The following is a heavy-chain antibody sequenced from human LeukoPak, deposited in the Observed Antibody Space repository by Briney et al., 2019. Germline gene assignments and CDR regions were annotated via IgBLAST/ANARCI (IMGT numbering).Heavy chain of an antibody. CDR2: INHSGST. V-gene: IGHV4-34*01. J-gene: IGHJ6*04. D-gene: IGHD6-13*01. CDR3: ARGVFVRSSSWYEGYYYYYGMDV. CDR1: GGSFSGYY. Sequence: PSETLSLTCAVYGGSFSGYYWSWIRQPPGKGLEWIGEINHSGSTNYSPSLKRRVTISVDTSKNQFSLKLSSVTAADTAVYYCARGVFVRSSSWYEGYYYYYGMDVWGKGTTVTVSS.